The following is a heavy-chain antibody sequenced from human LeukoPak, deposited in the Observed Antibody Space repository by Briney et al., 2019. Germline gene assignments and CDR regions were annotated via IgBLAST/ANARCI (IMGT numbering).Heavy chain of an antibody. Sequence: SVKVSCKYSGYTFTDYYMHCVRQAPGQGLEWMGRIIPILGIANYAQKFQGRVTITADKSTSTAYMELSSLRSEDTAVYYCAAPASDDFWSGYSFDYWGQGTLVTVSS. CDR2: IIPILGIA. J-gene: IGHJ4*02. CDR3: AAPASDDFWSGYSFDY. CDR1: GYTFTDYY. V-gene: IGHV1-69*02. D-gene: IGHD3-3*01.